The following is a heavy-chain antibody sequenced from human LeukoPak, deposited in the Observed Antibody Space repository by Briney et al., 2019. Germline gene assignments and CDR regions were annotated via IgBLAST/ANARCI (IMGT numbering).Heavy chain of an antibody. CDR3: ARDVVVPADSGWFDP. D-gene: IGHD2-2*01. Sequence: GASVKVSCKASGYTFTSYDINWVRQATGQGLEWMGWMNPNSGNTGYAQKFQGRVTMTRDTSTSTVYMELSSLRSEDTAVYYCARDVVVPADSGWFDPWGQGTLVTVSS. CDR1: GYTFTSYD. J-gene: IGHJ5*02. V-gene: IGHV1-8*01. CDR2: MNPNSGNT.